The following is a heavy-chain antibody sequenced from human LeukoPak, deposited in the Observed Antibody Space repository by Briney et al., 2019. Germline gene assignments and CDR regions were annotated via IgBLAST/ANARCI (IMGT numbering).Heavy chain of an antibody. CDR3: ARHGFDGDLVFDY. D-gene: IGHD4-17*01. J-gene: IGHJ4*02. Sequence: PSETLSLTCAVYGGSFSGYYWSWIRQPPGKGLEWIGYIYYSGSTNYNPSLKSRVTISVDTSKNQFSLKLSSVTAADTAVYYCARHGFDGDLVFDYWGQGTLVTVSS. V-gene: IGHV4-59*08. CDR2: IYYSGST. CDR1: GGSFSGYY.